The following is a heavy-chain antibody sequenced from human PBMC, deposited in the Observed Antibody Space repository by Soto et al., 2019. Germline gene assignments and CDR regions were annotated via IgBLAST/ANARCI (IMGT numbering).Heavy chain of an antibody. Sequence: XTLSLPCEVSGASVVSSIRWSWVRQSPGKGLEWIGEIYHSGTTNYNPSLKSRVTISVDFPKNQFSLKMNSVTSSDTAVYYGARSPRGYRSTFDYWGQGTLGTVSS. CDR3: ARSPRGYRSTFDY. J-gene: IGHJ4*02. CDR1: GASVVSSIR. D-gene: IGHD5-18*01. V-gene: IGHV4-4*02. CDR2: IYHSGTT.